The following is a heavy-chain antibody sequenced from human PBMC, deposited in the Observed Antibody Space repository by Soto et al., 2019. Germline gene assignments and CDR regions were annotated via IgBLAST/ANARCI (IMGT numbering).Heavy chain of an antibody. J-gene: IGHJ5*02. D-gene: IGHD4-17*01. V-gene: IGHV4-31*03. CDR2: IYYTGST. Sequence: QVQLQESGPGLVKPSQTLSLTCTVSGGSITSGTYYWSWIRQHPGKGLEWNGYIYYTGSTYSNPSLESRITMSVDTSKNQFSLKLRSVTAAVTAVYYCARLFGDYVGWFDPWGQGTLVTVSS. CDR1: GGSITSGTYY. CDR3: ARLFGDYVGWFDP.